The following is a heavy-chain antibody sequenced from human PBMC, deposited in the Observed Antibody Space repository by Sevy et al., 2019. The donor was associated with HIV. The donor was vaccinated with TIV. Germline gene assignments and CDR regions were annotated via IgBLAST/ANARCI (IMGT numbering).Heavy chain of an antibody. D-gene: IGHD3-10*01. CDR1: GFTFSSYA. V-gene: IGHV3-30-3*01. J-gene: IGHJ4*02. CDR3: ARGGYYGSGSNDGNYFDY. Sequence: GGSLRLSCAASGFTFSSYAMNWVRQAPGKGLEWVAFISYDGSNKYYADSVKGRFTISRDNSNKTLYLQMYGLRVEDTAGYYCARGGYYGSGSNDGNYFDYWGQGTVVTVSS. CDR2: ISYDGSNK.